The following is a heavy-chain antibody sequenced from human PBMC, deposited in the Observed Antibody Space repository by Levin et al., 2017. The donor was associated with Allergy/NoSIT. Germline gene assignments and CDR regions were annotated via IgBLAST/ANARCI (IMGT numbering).Heavy chain of an antibody. J-gene: IGHJ4*02. Sequence: KVSCKGSGYSFTSYWIAWVRQMPGKGLEWMGIIFPGDSDTRYSPSFQGQVTISADRSISTAYLQWTSLKASGTAMYYCARSTEQQLEFDHWGQGTLVTVSS. CDR3: ARSTEQQLEFDH. V-gene: IGHV5-51*01. CDR1: GYSFTSYW. D-gene: IGHD6-13*01. CDR2: IFPGDSDT.